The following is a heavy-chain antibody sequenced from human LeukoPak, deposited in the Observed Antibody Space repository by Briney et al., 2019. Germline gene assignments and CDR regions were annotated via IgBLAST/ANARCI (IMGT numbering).Heavy chain of an antibody. CDR1: GYSFTSYW. V-gene: IGHV5-51*01. Sequence: GESLKISCKGSGYSFTSYWIGWVRQMPGKGLEWMGIIYPGDSDTRYSPSFQGQVTISADKSISTAYLQWSSLKASDTAMYYCARHVSPISGWYQAPPGDAFDIWGQGTMVTVSS. CDR2: IYPGDSDT. CDR3: ARHVSPISGWYQAPPGDAFDI. D-gene: IGHD6-19*01. J-gene: IGHJ3*02.